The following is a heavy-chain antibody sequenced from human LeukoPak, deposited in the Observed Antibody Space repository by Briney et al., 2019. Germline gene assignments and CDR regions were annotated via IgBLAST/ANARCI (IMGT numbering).Heavy chain of an antibody. D-gene: IGHD4-11*01. J-gene: IGHJ6*03. CDR3: ARDKGSNYDYYYYYMDV. V-gene: IGHV4-59*01. Sequence: SETLSLTCTVSGGSISSYYWSWIRQPPGKRLEWIGYIYYSGSTNYNPSLKSRVTISVDTSKNQFSLKLSSVTAADTAVYYCARDKGSNYDYYYYYMDVWGKGTTVTVSS. CDR1: GGSISSYY. CDR2: IYYSGST.